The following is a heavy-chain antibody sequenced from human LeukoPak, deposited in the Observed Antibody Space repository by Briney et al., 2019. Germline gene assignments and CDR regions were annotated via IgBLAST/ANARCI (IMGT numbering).Heavy chain of an antibody. D-gene: IGHD2-2*01. CDR1: GFTFSSYW. CDR3: AREHRSSSSCHLDY. Sequence: GGSLRLSCAASGFTFSSYWMSWVRQAPGKGLEWVANIKQDGSEKYYVNSVRGRFSISRDNAKNSLYLQMNSLRAEDTAVYCAREHRSSSSCHLDYWGQGTLVTVSS. J-gene: IGHJ4*02. CDR2: IKQDGSEK. V-gene: IGHV3-7*01.